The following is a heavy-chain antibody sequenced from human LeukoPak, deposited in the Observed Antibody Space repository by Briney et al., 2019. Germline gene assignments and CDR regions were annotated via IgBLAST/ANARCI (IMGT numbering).Heavy chain of an antibody. V-gene: IGHV1-69*13. CDR1: GGTFSSYA. J-gene: IGHJ5*02. CDR2: IIPIFGTA. CDR3: ARGHCTNGVCYRLWFDP. Sequence: SVKVSCKASGGTFSSYAISWVRQAPGHGLEWMGGIIPIFGTANYAQKFQGRVTITADESTSTAYMELSSLRSEDTAVYYCARGHCTNGVCYRLWFDPGGQGTLVTVSS. D-gene: IGHD2-8*01.